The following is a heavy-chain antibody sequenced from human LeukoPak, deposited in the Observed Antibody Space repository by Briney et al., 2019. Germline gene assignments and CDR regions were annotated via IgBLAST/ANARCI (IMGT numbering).Heavy chain of an antibody. CDR2: ISAYNGNT. Sequence: ASVKISCKASGYTFTSYGISWVRQAPGQGLECMGWISAYNGNTNYAQKLQGRVTMTTDTSTSTAYMELRSLRSDDTAVYYCARSYSGNYYYFDSWGQGTLVTVSS. V-gene: IGHV1-18*01. CDR1: GYTFTSYG. CDR3: ARSYSGNYYYFDS. J-gene: IGHJ4*02. D-gene: IGHD1-26*01.